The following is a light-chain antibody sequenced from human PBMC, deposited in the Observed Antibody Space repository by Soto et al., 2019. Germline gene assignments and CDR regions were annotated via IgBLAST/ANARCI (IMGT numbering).Light chain of an antibody. CDR1: SSNIGSNY. V-gene: IGLV1-47*02. Sequence: QSVLTQPPSASGTPGQRVTISCSGSSSNIGSNYVCWYQHLPGTAPKLLTYSNNQRPSGVPDRFSGSKSGTSASLAISGLRSEDEADYYCATWDDSLSGHYVFGTGTKVTVL. CDR2: SNN. CDR3: ATWDDSLSGHYV. J-gene: IGLJ1*01.